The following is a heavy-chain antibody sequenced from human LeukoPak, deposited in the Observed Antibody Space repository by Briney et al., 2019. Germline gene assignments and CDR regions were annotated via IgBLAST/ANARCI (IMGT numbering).Heavy chain of an antibody. CDR1: GYTFTGYY. D-gene: IGHD6-13*01. Sequence: GASVKVSCKASGYTFTGYYMHWVRQAPGQGLEWMGWINPNSGGTNYAQKFQGRVTMTRDTSISTAYMELRSLRSDDTAVYYCARDPAWQQLFRGYMDVWGKGTTVTVSS. V-gene: IGHV1-2*02. J-gene: IGHJ6*03. CDR3: ARDPAWQQLFRGYMDV. CDR2: INPNSGGT.